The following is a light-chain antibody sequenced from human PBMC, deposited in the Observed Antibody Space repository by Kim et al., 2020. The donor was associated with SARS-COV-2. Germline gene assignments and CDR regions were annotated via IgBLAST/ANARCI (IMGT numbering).Light chain of an antibody. CDR1: SSNIGSNT. V-gene: IGLV1-44*01. J-gene: IGLJ1*01. CDR2: SNN. CDR3: AAWDDSLNDYV. Sequence: GQRVTISCSGSSSNIGSNTVDWYQQLPGTAPKLCIYSNNQRPSGVPDRFSGSKSGTSASLAISGLQSEDEADYYCAAWDDSLNDYVFGTGTKVTVL.